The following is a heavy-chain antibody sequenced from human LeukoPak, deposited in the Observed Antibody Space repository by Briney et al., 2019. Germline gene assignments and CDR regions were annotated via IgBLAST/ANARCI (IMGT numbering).Heavy chain of an antibody. CDR2: INQDGSEN. CDR1: GFTFSSYW. D-gene: IGHD4-23*01. V-gene: IGHV3-7*01. CDR3: ARDGDSSVDLDY. J-gene: IGHJ4*01. Sequence: PGGSLRLSCAASGFTFSSYWMSWVRQSPGKGLEWVANINQDGSENHYVDSVKGRFTISRDNAKNTLYLQLSSLRADDTAVYYCARDGDSSVDLDYWGHGTLVTVSS.